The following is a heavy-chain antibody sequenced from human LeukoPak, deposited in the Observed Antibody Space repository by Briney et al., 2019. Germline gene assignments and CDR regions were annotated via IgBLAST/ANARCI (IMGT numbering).Heavy chain of an antibody. CDR3: AREGYYYGSGSVY. J-gene: IGHJ4*02. CDR2: INQDGSEK. V-gene: IGHV3-7*01. D-gene: IGHD3-10*01. CDR1: GFSFNNYW. Sequence: GGSLRLSCAASGFSFNNYWMTWVRQAPGKGLEWVASINQDGSEKYYVDSVKGRFTISRDNVGNSLYLQMNSLRAEDTAVYYCAREGYYYGSGSVYWGQGTLVTVSS.